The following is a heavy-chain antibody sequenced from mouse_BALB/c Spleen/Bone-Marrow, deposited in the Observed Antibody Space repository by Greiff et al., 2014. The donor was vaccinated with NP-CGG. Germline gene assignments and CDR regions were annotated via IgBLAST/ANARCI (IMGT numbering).Heavy chain of an antibody. V-gene: IGHV2-9*02. CDR2: IWAVGST. D-gene: IGHD2-3*01. CDR3: ARERENDGYYDIDY. Sequence: QVQLQQSGPGPGAPSQSLSITCTVSGFSLTSYGVHWVRQPPGKGLEWLGVIWAVGSTNYNSALMPRLSISKDNSKSQVFLKMNSLQTDDTAMYYCARERENDGYYDIDYWGQGTTLTVSS. J-gene: IGHJ2*01. CDR1: GFSLTSYG.